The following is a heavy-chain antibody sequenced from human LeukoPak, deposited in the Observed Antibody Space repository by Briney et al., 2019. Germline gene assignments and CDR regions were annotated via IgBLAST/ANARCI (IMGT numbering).Heavy chain of an antibody. CDR3: ATADIVVVPAAPDYYYMDV. Sequence: ASVKVSCKVSGYTPTELSMHWVRQAPGKGLEWMGGFDPEDGETIYAQRFQGRVTMTEDTSTDTAYMELSSLRSEDTAVYYCATADIVVVPAAPDYYYMDVWGKGTTVTVSS. CDR2: FDPEDGET. CDR1: GYTPTELS. V-gene: IGHV1-24*01. D-gene: IGHD2-2*01. J-gene: IGHJ6*03.